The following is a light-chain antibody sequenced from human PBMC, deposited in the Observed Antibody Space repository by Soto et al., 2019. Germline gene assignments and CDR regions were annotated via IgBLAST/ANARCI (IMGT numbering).Light chain of an antibody. CDR1: GRDVGGYIY. CDR2: AVN. CDR3: SSYAGSTNV. J-gene: IGLJ1*01. Sequence: QSALTPRHSASGSPGQSVAFSFAGTGRDVGGYIYVSWYQHHPGKASILLIYAVNNLPSGVPDCFCGSKPVILASLTVSGLPAEHEADYYCSSYAGSTNVFGAGTKVTVL. V-gene: IGLV2-8*01.